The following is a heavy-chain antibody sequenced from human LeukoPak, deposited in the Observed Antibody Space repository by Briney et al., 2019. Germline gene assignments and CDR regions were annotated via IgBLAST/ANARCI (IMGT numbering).Heavy chain of an antibody. CDR3: ARDRVAVAGHQYFQH. Sequence: GRTLRLSCAASGFTFSSYAMYWVRQAPGKGLERAAVISYDGSNKYYADSVKGRFTIPRDNSKNTLYLQMNSLRAEDTAVYYCARDRVAVAGHQYFQHWGQGTLVTVSS. CDR2: ISYDGSNK. CDR1: GFTFSSYA. J-gene: IGHJ1*01. V-gene: IGHV3-30*04. D-gene: IGHD6-19*01.